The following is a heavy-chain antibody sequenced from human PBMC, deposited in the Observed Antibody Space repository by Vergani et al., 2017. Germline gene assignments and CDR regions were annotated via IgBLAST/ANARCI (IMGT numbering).Heavy chain of an antibody. V-gene: IGHV4-61*02. CDR2: IYTSGST. J-gene: IGHJ6*03. CDR3: ARDRDDYTMDV. Sequence: QVQLQESGPGLVKPSQTLSLTCTVSGGSISSGSYYWSWIRQPAGKGLEWIGRIYTSGSTNYNPSLKSRVTISVDTSKNQFSLKLSSVTAADTAVYYCARDRDDYTMDVWGKGTTVTVSS. CDR1: GGSISSGSYY.